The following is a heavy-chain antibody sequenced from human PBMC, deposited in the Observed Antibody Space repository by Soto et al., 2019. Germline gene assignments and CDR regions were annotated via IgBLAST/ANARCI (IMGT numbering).Heavy chain of an antibody. Sequence: PSETLSLTCAVYGGSFSGYYGSWIRQPPGKGLEWIGEINHSGSTNYNPSLKSRVTISVDTSKNQFSLKLSSVTAADTAVYYCARVRKHDCSNSSVRYCSGGSCYEGTFDYWGQGTLDTVSS. CDR3: ARVRKHDCSNSSVRYCSGGSCYEGTFDY. D-gene: IGHD2-15*01. J-gene: IGHJ4*02. V-gene: IGHV4-34*01. CDR1: GGSFSGYY. CDR2: INHSGST.